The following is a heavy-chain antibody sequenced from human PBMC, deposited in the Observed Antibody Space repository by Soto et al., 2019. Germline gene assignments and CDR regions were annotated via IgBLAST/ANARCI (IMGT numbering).Heavy chain of an antibody. D-gene: IGHD6-19*01. J-gene: IGHJ3*02. V-gene: IGHV3-13*05. Sequence: GGPMRLCWGAAGGTCSGYDGHWIRQATGKGLEWVSAIGTAGDPYYPGSVKGRFTISGENAKNSLYLQMNSLRAGDTAVYYCARGHSSDDAFDIWGQGTLVTVSS. CDR2: IGTAGDP. CDR3: ARGHSSDDAFDI. CDR1: GGTCSGYD.